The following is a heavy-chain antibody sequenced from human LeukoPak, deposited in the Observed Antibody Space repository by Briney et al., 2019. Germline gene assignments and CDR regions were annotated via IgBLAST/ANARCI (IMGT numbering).Heavy chain of an antibody. J-gene: IGHJ5*02. D-gene: IGHD4-17*01. Sequence: NASETLSLTCTVSGGSISNYYWSWIRQPAGKGLEWIGRIYSSGSTNYNPSLKSRVTMSVDTSKYQFSLTLSSATAAATAVYYCARDMTTVTTNWFDPWGQGTPVTVSS. V-gene: IGHV4-4*07. CDR2: IYSSGST. CDR3: ARDMTTVTTNWFDP. CDR1: GGSISNYY.